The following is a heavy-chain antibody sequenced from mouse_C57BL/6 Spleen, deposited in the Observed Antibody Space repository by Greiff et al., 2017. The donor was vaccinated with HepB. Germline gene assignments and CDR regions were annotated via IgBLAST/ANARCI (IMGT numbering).Heavy chain of an antibody. CDR2: MLPDSGSN. J-gene: IGHJ2*01. CDR1: GYSFTGYW. CDR3: AIPSVVEYFDY. D-gene: IGHD1-1*01. V-gene: IGHV1-9*01. Sequence: HVLLEESGAELMKPSASVTLSCTATGYSFTGYWFEWVNQRPGHGLQWIGDMLPDSGSNNYNETFKGRTTFTADTSTNPSYLQLSSLTTEDSAIYYCAIPSVVEYFDYWGQGTTLTVSS.